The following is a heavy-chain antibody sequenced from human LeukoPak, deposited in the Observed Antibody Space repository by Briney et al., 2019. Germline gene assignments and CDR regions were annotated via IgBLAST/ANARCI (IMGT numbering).Heavy chain of an antibody. D-gene: IGHD2-8*01. CDR1: GFTFSTYN. V-gene: IGHV3-33*01. CDR2: IWYDGSNK. J-gene: IGHJ4*02. Sequence: PGGSLRLSCAASGFTFSTYNMHWVRQAPGKGLEWVAVIWYDGSNKYYVDSVKGRFTISRDNSKNTLYLQMNSLRTEDTAVYYCATNPSEGYWGQGTLVTVSS. CDR3: ATNPSEGY.